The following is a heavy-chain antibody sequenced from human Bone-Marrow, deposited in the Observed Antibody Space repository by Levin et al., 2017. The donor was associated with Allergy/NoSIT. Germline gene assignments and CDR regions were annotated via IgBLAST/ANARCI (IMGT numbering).Heavy chain of an antibody. V-gene: IGHV3-53*01. J-gene: IGHJ3*02. D-gene: IGHD5-18*01. CDR2: IYSGGST. CDR3: AGRRGYSYGYAFDI. Sequence: GGSLRLSCAASGFTVSSNYMSWVRQAPGKGLEWVSVIYSGGSTYYADSVKSRFTISRDNSKNTLYLQMNSLRAEDTAVYYCAGRRGYSYGYAFDIWGQGTMVTVSS. CDR1: GFTVSSNY.